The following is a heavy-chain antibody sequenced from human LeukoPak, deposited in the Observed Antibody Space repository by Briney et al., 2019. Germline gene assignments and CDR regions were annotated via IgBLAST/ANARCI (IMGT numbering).Heavy chain of an antibody. CDR2: IDQDVIEK. CDR3: ARTSYIDY. CDR1: GFTFSSHW. V-gene: IGHV3-7*04. D-gene: IGHD2-2*01. Sequence: PGGSLRLPCAASGFTFSSHWMSWVRQAPGKGLEWVASIDQDVIEKHYVDSVKGRFTISRDNSKNTVYLQMNRLRAEDTAVYYCARTSYIDYWGQGTLVTVSS. J-gene: IGHJ4*02.